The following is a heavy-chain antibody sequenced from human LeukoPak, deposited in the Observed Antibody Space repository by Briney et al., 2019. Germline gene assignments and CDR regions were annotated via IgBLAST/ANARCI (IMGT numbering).Heavy chain of an antibody. Sequence: PGGSLRLSCGASGFTFRSYGMHWVRQAPGKGLEWVAVISYDGSNKYYADSVKGRYTISRDNSKNTLYLQMNSLRAEDTAVYYCAKDRHAPGRYCSSTSCFPFDSWGQGTLVTVSS. V-gene: IGHV3-30*18. J-gene: IGHJ5*01. CDR2: ISYDGSNK. D-gene: IGHD2-2*01. CDR3: AKDRHAPGRYCSSTSCFPFDS. CDR1: GFTFRSYG.